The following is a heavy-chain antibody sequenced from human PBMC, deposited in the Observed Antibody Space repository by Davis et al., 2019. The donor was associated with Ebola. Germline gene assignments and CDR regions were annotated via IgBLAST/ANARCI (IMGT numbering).Heavy chain of an antibody. Sequence: GSLRLSCAVYGGSFSGYYWSWIRQPPGKGLEWIGDINHSGSTNYNPSLKSRVTISVDTSKNQFSLKLSSVTAADTAVYYCAREPIFGVVTYYYYGMDVWGQGTTVTVSS. CDR3: AREPIFGVVTYYYYGMDV. D-gene: IGHD3-3*01. CDR1: GGSFSGYY. J-gene: IGHJ6*02. CDR2: INHSGST. V-gene: IGHV4-34*01.